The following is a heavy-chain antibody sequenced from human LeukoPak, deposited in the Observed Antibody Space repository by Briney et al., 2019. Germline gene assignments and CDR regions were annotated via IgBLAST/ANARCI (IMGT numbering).Heavy chain of an antibody. J-gene: IGHJ3*02. Sequence: ASVKVSCKVSGYTLTELSMHWVRQAPGKGLEWMGGFDPEDGETIYAQKFQGRVTMTEDTSTDTAYMELSGLRSEDTAVYYCATGGQQQLDGAFDIWGQGAMVTVSS. D-gene: IGHD6-13*01. CDR1: GYTLTELS. CDR2: FDPEDGET. V-gene: IGHV1-24*01. CDR3: ATGGQQQLDGAFDI.